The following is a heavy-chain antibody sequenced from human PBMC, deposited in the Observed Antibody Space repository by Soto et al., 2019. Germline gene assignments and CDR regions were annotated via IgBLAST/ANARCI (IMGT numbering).Heavy chain of an antibody. CDR2: IVVGSGNT. J-gene: IGHJ4*02. Sequence: QMQLVQSGPEVKKPGTSVKVSCKASGFTFTSSAVQWVRQARGQRLEWIGWIVVGSGNTNYAQKFQERVTITRDMXXSTAYTERSSLRSEDTAVYYCAADWRYYYDSSGYNWGQGTLVTVSS. CDR3: AADWRYYYDSSGYN. V-gene: IGHV1-58*01. CDR1: GFTFTSSA. D-gene: IGHD3-22*01.